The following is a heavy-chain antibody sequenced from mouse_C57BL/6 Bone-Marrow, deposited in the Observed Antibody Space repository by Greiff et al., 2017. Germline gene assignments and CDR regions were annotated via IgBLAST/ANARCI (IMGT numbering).Heavy chain of an antibody. CDR2: IFPGSGST. D-gene: IGHD2-4*01. CDR1: GYTFTGYW. V-gene: IGHV1-9*01. J-gene: IGHJ3*01. CDR3: ARGYDYVWCAY. Sequence: QVQLQQSGAELMKPGASVKLSCKATGYTFTGYWIEWVKQRPGHGLEWIGEIFPGSGSTNYNEKFKGKATFTAATSSNTAVMHLISLTTDDSAIYYCARGYDYVWCAYWGPGTLVTVSA.